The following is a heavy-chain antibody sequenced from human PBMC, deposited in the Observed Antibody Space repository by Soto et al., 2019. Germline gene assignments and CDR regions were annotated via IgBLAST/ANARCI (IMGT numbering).Heavy chain of an antibody. CDR3: ARVATLIPIFHGLDA. CDR1: GYKFSKYG. V-gene: IGHV1-18*01. J-gene: IGHJ6*02. Sequence: QVQLVQSGAEVKKPGASVQVSCKASGYKFSKYGITWVRKAPGHGLEWLGWISGYNVNTHFAQRLQGRVNMTADTSTKTDYMEVTRLRPDDTAIYYGARVATLIPIFHGLDAWGQGTTVTVSS. D-gene: IGHD3-3*01. CDR2: ISGYNVNT.